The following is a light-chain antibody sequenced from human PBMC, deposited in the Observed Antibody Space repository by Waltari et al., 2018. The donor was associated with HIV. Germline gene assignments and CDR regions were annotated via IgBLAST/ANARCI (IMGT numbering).Light chain of an antibody. CDR1: NIGGKS. CDR3: QVWDSSSDHPCVV. J-gene: IGLJ2*01. V-gene: IGLV3-21*04. Sequence: SYVLTQPPSVSVAPGKTARITCGGNNIGGKSVHWYQQKPGQAPVLVIYYDSDRPSGIPERFSGSNSGNTATLTISRVEAGDEADYYCQVWDSSSDHPCVVFGGGTKLTVL. CDR2: YDS.